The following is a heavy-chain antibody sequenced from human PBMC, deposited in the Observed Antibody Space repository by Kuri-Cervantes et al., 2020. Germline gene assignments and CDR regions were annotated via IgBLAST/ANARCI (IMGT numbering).Heavy chain of an antibody. V-gene: IGHV4-39*01. CDR1: GGSISSSSYY. CDR2: IYYSGST. J-gene: IGHJ4*02. CDR3: ARHAPSAAGTRKPFFDY. Sequence: GSLRLSCTVSGGSISSSSYYWGWIRQPPGKGLEWIGSIYYSGSTYYYPSLKSRVTISVDTSKNQFSLKLSSVTAADTAVYYCARHAPSAAGTRKPFFDYWGQGTLVTVSS. D-gene: IGHD6-13*01.